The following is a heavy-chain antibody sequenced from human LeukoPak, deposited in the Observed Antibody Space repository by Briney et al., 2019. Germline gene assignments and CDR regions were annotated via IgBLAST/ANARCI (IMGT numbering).Heavy chain of an antibody. CDR1: GGSISSSNW. D-gene: IGHD1-1*01. J-gene: IGHJ6*02. CDR2: IYHSGST. CDR3: ARTNDGDYYYGMDV. Sequence: SSETLSLTCAVSGGSISSSNWWSWLRQPPGKGLEWIGEIYHSGSTNYNPSLKSRVTISVDKSKNQFSLKLSSVTAADTAVYYCARTNDGDYYYGMDVWGQGTTVTVSS. V-gene: IGHV4-4*02.